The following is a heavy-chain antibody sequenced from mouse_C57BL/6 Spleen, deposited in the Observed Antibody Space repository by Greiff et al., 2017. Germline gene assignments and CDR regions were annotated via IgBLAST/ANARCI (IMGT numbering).Heavy chain of an antibody. CDR3: ARRWDGGYFDV. Sequence: QVQLQQSGAELVRPGTSVKVSCKASGNAFTNYLIEWVKQRPGQGLEWIGVINPGSGGTNYNEKFKGKATLTADKSSSTAYMQRSSLASEDAAVYFCARRWDGGYFDVWGTGTTVTVSS. V-gene: IGHV1-54*01. J-gene: IGHJ1*03. CDR1: GNAFTNYL. CDR2: INPGSGGT. D-gene: IGHD4-1*01.